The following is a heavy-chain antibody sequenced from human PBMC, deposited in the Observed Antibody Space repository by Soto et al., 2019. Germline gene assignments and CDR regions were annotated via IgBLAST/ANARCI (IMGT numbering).Heavy chain of an antibody. V-gene: IGHV3-53*01. CDR3: AMCRDEYSSSPAETYYYYYGMDV. CDR1: GFTVSSNY. Sequence: LRLSCAASGFTVSSNYMSWVRQAPGKGLGWVSVMYSGGSTYYADSVKGRFTISRDNSKNTLYLQMNSLRAEDTAVYYCAMCRDEYSSSPAETYYYYYGMDVWGQGTTVTVSS. D-gene: IGHD6-6*01. J-gene: IGHJ6*02. CDR2: MYSGGST.